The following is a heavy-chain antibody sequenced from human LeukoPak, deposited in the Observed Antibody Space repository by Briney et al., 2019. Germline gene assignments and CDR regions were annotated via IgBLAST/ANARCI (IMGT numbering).Heavy chain of an antibody. D-gene: IGHD6-19*01. Sequence: SVKVSCKASGYTLTSYDINWVRQATGQGLEWMGWMNPNNGNTHYAQKFQGRVTLTRNTSISTANMELSSLRSEDTAVYYCTRGGPVAGTHKYFQHWGQGTLVTVSS. CDR2: MNPNNGNT. CDR3: TRGGPVAGTHKYFQH. V-gene: IGHV1-8*01. J-gene: IGHJ1*01. CDR1: GYTLTSYD.